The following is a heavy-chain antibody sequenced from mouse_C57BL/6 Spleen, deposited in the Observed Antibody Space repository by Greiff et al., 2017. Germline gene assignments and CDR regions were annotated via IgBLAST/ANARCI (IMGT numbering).Heavy chain of an antibody. CDR3: ARLGLIGV. CDR2: IYPSDSET. J-gene: IGHJ1*03. Sequence: QVQLQQPGAELVRPGSSVKLSCKASGYTFTSYWMDWVKQRPGQGLEWIGNIYPSDSETHYNQKFKDKATLTVDKSSSTAYMQLSSLTSGDSAVYYYARLGLIGVWGTGTTVTVSS. V-gene: IGHV1-61*01. D-gene: IGHD4-1*01. CDR1: GYTFTSYW.